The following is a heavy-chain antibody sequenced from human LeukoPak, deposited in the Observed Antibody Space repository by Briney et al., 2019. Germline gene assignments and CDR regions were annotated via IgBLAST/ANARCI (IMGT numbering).Heavy chain of an antibody. V-gene: IGHV4-59*07. Sequence: SDTLSLTCTVSGGSISSYYWSGIRQPPGKALEWSGYIYYSGSTNYNPSLPSRVTISVDTSKTQSSLKLTSVPAADTAVYYCARGCGGDCRGWFDPWGQGTLVTVSS. CDR2: IYYSGST. CDR3: ARGCGGDCRGWFDP. CDR1: GGSISSYY. J-gene: IGHJ5*02. D-gene: IGHD2-21*02.